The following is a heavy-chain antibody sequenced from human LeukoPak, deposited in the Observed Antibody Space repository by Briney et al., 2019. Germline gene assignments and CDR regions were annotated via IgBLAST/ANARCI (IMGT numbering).Heavy chain of an antibody. CDR3: ARFLNYCSSTSCYVRVFDY. D-gene: IGHD2-2*01. CDR2: INSDGSST. Sequence: PGGSLRLSCAASGFTFSSYWMHWVRQAPGKGLVWVSRINSDGSSTSYADSAKGRFTISRDNAKNTLYLQMNSLRAEDTAVYYCARFLNYCSSTSCYVRVFDYWGQGTLVTVSS. V-gene: IGHV3-74*01. J-gene: IGHJ4*02. CDR1: GFTFSSYW.